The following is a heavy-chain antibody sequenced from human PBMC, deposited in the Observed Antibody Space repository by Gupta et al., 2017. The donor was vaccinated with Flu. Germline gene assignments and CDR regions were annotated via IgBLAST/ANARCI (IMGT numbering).Heavy chain of an antibody. CDR3: ARVAYCSTTNCYQQFDY. CDR1: Y. Sequence: YIQWVRKAPGQGLEWMGRINPNSGGKKFAQKCQCRVTLTSDTSISTADMELSRLTSDDPGVYYCARVAYCSTTNCYQQFDYWGQGTLVTVSS. D-gene: IGHD2-2*01. CDR2: INPNSGGK. J-gene: IGHJ4*02. V-gene: IGHV1-2*05.